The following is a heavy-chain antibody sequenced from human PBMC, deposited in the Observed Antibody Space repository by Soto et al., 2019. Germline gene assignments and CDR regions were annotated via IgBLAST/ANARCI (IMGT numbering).Heavy chain of an antibody. CDR3: ARPTDFYYYAMDV. CDR1: GYTFTSFG. J-gene: IGHJ6*02. CDR2: ISGYNGNT. V-gene: IGHV1-18*01. Sequence: QVQLVQSGADVKKPGASVKVSRKASGYTFTSFGINWVRQAPGQGLEWMGWISGYNGNTNYAQNLQDRVTMTRDTSTSTAFMELRSLRSDDTAVYYCARPTDFYYYAMDVWGQGTTVTVSS.